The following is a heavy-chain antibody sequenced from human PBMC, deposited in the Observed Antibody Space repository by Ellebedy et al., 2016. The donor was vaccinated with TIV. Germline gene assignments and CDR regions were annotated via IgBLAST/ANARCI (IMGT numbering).Heavy chain of an antibody. CDR2: INAGNGNT. Sequence: AASVKVSCKASGYTFTSYAMHWVRQAPGQRLEWMGWINAGNGNTKYSQKFQGRVTITRDTSASTAYMELSSLRSEDTAVYYCARGPGIRRYYFDYWGQGTLVTVSS. D-gene: IGHD3-10*01. CDR3: ARGPGIRRYYFDY. CDR1: GYTFTSYA. J-gene: IGHJ4*02. V-gene: IGHV1-3*01.